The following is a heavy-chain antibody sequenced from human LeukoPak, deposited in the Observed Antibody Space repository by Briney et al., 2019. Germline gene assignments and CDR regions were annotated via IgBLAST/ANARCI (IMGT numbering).Heavy chain of an antibody. D-gene: IGHD2-2*01. V-gene: IGHV4-4*07. CDR1: GGSISSYY. Sequence: SETLSLTCTVSGGSISSYYCTWIRQPAGKGLEWIGRIYTSGSTNYNPSLESRVTMSVDTSRNQFSLKLTSVTAADTAVYYCARDGVLPAAIDYWGQGTLVTVSS. J-gene: IGHJ4*02. CDR3: ARDGVLPAAIDY. CDR2: IYTSGST.